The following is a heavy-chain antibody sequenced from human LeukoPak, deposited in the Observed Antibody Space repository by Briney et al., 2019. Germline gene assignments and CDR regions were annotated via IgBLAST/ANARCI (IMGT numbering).Heavy chain of an antibody. Sequence: GGSLRLSCAASGFTFSSYAMSWVRQAPGKGLEWVSAISGSGGSTYYADSVKGRFTISRDNSKNTLYLQMNSLRAEDTAVYYCARDLGEPESGSYDYWGQGTLVTVSS. D-gene: IGHD1-26*01. CDR3: ARDLGEPESGSYDY. V-gene: IGHV3-23*01. CDR1: GFTFSSYA. CDR2: ISGSGGST. J-gene: IGHJ4*02.